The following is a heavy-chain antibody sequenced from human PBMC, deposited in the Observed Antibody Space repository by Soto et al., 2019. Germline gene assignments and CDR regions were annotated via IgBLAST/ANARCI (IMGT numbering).Heavy chain of an antibody. CDR1: GFTFSAYV. CDR3: AREDESSGYAGTFQH. CDR2: ISHDETTK. V-gene: IGHV3-30-3*01. D-gene: IGHD3-22*01. Sequence: QVQLVESGGGVVQPGRSLRLSCAASGFTFSAYVIHWVRQAPGKGLEWVAVISHDETTKFYADSVRGRFTISRDNSKNTLSLQMNSLRAEDTAISYCAREDESSGYAGTFQHWGQGTLVTVAS. J-gene: IGHJ1*01.